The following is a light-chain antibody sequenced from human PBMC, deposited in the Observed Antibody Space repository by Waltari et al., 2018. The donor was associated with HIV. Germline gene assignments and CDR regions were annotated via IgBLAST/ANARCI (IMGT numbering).Light chain of an antibody. CDR3: QQADSFPHT. CDR2: SAF. V-gene: IGKV1-12*01. Sequence: DIQMAQSPSNVSAFVGGTVTITCRASQDISTSLAWYQFKLGRAPKLLINSAFRLETWVASRFGGSGSGTEFTLTITSLQPEDFATYYCQQADSFPHTFGGGTRVAMK. CDR1: QDISTS. J-gene: IGKJ4*01.